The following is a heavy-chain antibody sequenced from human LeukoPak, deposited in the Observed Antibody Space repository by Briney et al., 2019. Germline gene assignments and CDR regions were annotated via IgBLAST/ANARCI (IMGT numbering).Heavy chain of an antibody. CDR3: ARDLSGVNPFDY. CDR2: IYSGGST. CDR1: GFTVSSNY. Sequence: GSLRLSCAVSGFTVSSNYMSWVRQPPGKGLEWVSVIYSGGSTYYADSVKGRFTISRHDSGDTLYLQMNSLRVEDTAVYYCARDLSGVNPFDYWGQGTLVTVSS. J-gene: IGHJ4*02. D-gene: IGHD2-8*01. V-gene: IGHV3-53*04.